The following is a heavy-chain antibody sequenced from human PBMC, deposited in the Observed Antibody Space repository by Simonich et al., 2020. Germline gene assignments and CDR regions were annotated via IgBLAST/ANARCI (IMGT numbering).Heavy chain of an antibody. CDR2: ISYDVSNK. Sequence: QVQLVESGGGVVQPGRSLRLSCAASGFTFSSYAMHWVRQAPGKGLAWVAVISYDVSNKYYADPVKGRFTISRDNSKNTLYLQMNSLRAENTAVYYCARDHLDSGSYYFDYWGQGTLVTVSS. V-gene: IGHV3-30*07. D-gene: IGHD1-26*01. CDR3: ARDHLDSGSYYFDY. CDR1: GFTFSSYA. J-gene: IGHJ4*02.